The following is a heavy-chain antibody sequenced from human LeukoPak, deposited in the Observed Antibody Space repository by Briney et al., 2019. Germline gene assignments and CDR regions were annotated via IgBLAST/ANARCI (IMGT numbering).Heavy chain of an antibody. D-gene: IGHD2-8*02. V-gene: IGHV1-2*06. CDR2: INPNSGGT. CDR1: GYTFTGYY. Sequence: ASVKVSCKASGYTFTGYYMHWVRQAPGQGLEWMGRINPNSGGTNYAQKFQGRVTMTRDTSISTAYMELSRLRSDDTAVYYCARDPDGVGVFDYWGQGTLVTVSS. CDR3: ARDPDGVGVFDY. J-gene: IGHJ4*02.